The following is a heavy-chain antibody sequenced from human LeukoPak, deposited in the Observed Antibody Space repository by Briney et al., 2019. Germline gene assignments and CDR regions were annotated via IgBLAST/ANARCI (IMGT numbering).Heavy chain of an antibody. V-gene: IGHV3-30*04. J-gene: IGHJ4*02. D-gene: IGHD3-3*01. CDR1: XXXFSXYA. CDR3: AREATWGEWYFDH. Sequence: LSCXXSXXXFSXYAXXWVRQAPGKGLEWVAVISYDGSNKYYADSVKGRFTISRDNSKSTLYLQMNGLSVEDTAIYYCAREATWGEWYFDHWGQGTPVTVSS. CDR2: ISYDGSNK.